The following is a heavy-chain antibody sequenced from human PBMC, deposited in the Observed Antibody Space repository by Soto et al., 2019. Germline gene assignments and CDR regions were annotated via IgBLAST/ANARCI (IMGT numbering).Heavy chain of an antibody. CDR1: GGTFSSYA. D-gene: IGHD2-21*01. CDR3: ARESDGYAPFDY. J-gene: IGHJ4*02. Sequence: QVQLVQSGAEVKKPGSSVKVSCKASGGTFSSYAISWVRQAPGQGLEWMGGIIPIFGTANYAQKFQGRVTITADKSTSTAYMELRSLRSEDTAVYYWARESDGYAPFDYWGQGTLVTVSS. CDR2: IIPIFGTA. V-gene: IGHV1-69*06.